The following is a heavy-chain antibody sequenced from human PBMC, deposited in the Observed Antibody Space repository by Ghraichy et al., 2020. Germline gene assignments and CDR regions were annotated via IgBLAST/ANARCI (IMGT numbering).Heavy chain of an antibody. CDR3: ASFLFDAPRRFDP. CDR2: ISAYNGNT. Sequence: ASVKVSCMASGYTFTNYGISWVRQAPGQGLEWMGWISAYNGNTNYAQKFQDRVTMTTDTSTSTAYMELRSLRSDDTAVYYCASFLFDAPRRFDPRGQGALVTVSS. D-gene: IGHD3-9*01. J-gene: IGHJ5*02. V-gene: IGHV1-18*01. CDR1: GYTFTNYG.